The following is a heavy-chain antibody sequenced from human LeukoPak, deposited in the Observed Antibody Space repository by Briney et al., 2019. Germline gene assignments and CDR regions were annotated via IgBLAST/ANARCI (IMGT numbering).Heavy chain of an antibody. Sequence: SETLSLTCAVSGYSISTNYYWGWIRLPPGKGLEWIGNIYHSGSTYYNPSLKSRVTLSVDTSKNQFSLKLSSVTAADTAVYYCAREQSSGWYLGAFDIWGHGTMVTVSS. D-gene: IGHD6-19*01. CDR2: IYHSGST. V-gene: IGHV4-38-2*02. J-gene: IGHJ3*02. CDR1: GYSISTNYY. CDR3: AREQSSGWYLGAFDI.